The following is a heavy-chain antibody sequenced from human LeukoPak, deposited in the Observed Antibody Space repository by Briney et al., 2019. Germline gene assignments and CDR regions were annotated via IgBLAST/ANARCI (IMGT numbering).Heavy chain of an antibody. D-gene: IGHD1-26*01. V-gene: IGHV3-30*19. CDR3: ARSKRGIVGATSYYYYYMDV. Sequence: GGSLRLSCAASGFTFSNYGMHWVRQAPGKGLEWVAVISYDGSNKYYADSVKGRFTISRDNSKNTLYLQMNSLRDEDTSVYYCARSKRGIVGATSYYYYYMDVWGKGTTVTVSS. CDR2: ISYDGSNK. J-gene: IGHJ6*03. CDR1: GFTFSNYG.